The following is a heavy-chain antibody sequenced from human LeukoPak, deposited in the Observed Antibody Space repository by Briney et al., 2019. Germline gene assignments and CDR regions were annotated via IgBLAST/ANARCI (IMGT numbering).Heavy chain of an antibody. V-gene: IGHV1-69*13. D-gene: IGHD3-22*01. Sequence: RASVKVSCKASGGTFSSYAISWVRQAPGQGLEWMGGIIPIFATANYAQKFQGRVTITVDESTSTAYMELSSLRSEDTAVYYCARGPITTRSHFDYWGQGTLVTVSS. CDR3: ARGPITTRSHFDY. CDR2: IIPIFATA. J-gene: IGHJ4*02. CDR1: GGTFSSYA.